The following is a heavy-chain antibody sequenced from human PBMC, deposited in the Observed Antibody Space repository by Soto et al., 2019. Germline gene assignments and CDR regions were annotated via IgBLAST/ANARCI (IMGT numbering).Heavy chain of an antibody. V-gene: IGHV3-23*01. Sequence: GGSLRLSCAASGFTFSSYAMSWVRQAPGKGLEWVSAISGSGGSTYYADSVKGRFTISRDNSKNTLYLQMNSLRAEDTAVYYCAKDLYSSSWYWDYFDYWGQGTLVTVS. D-gene: IGHD6-13*01. CDR1: GFTFSSYA. CDR2: ISGSGGST. J-gene: IGHJ4*02. CDR3: AKDLYSSSWYWDYFDY.